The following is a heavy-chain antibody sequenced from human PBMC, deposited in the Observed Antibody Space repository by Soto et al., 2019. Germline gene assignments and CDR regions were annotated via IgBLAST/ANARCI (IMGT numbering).Heavy chain of an antibody. CDR3: ARDRRWGSMVRGAPTRNWFDP. D-gene: IGHD3-10*01. CDR2: INPSGDTT. J-gene: IGHJ5*02. CDR1: GYTFTNYY. Sequence: QVQLVQSGAEVKKPGASVKVSCKASGYTFTNYYLHWVRQAPGQGLEWMGIINPSGDTTTYAQKSQGRVTVTRATSTSTVYLELSSLRSDDTAVYYWARDRRWGSMVRGAPTRNWFDPWGQGTLVTVSS. V-gene: IGHV1-46*01.